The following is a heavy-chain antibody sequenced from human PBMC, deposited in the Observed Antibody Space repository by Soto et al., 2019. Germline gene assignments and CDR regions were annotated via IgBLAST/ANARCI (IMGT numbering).Heavy chain of an antibody. CDR2: IYYAGGT. J-gene: IGHJ3*02. D-gene: IGHD2-2*02. CDR3: ARHIRKLASDI. Sequence: PSQTLSLTRTVSGDSMTGYSWSWIRQPPGEGLEWIGNIYYAGGTKYNPSHKRRDTILVDTSKSQISLKLSSVTAVDTAAYYCARHIRKLASDIWGPG. CDR1: GDSMTGYS. V-gene: IGHV4-59*08.